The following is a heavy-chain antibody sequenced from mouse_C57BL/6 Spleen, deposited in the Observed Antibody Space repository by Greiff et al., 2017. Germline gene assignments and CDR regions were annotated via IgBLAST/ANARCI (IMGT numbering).Heavy chain of an antibody. CDR3: TRDRSPGNAMDY. V-gene: IGHV5-9-1*02. Sequence: VQLKESGEGLVKPGGSLKLSCAASGFTFSSYAMSWVRQTPEKRLEWVAYISSGGDYIYYADTVKGRFTISRDNARNTLYLQMSSLKSEDTAMYYCTRDRSPGNAMDYWGQGTSVTVSS. CDR1: GFTFSSYA. CDR2: ISSGGDYI. J-gene: IGHJ4*01.